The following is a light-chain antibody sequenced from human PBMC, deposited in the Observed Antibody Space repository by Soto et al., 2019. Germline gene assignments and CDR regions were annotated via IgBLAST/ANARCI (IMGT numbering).Light chain of an antibody. J-gene: IGKJ4*01. CDR1: QSVTKNN. CDR2: DAS. V-gene: IGKV3-11*01. CDR3: HHRSSWPLA. Sequence: IVLTQTSVTLSFSRGYTPTRSCRPSQSVTKNNLNWYQQKPGQAPRLLIYDASNRATGVPARFSGSGSGTDFTLTISSLEPEDFAVYYCHHRSSWPLAFGGGTKVDIK.